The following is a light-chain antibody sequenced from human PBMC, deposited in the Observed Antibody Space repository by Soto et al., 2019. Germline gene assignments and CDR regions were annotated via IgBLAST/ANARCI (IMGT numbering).Light chain of an antibody. CDR3: QQTYSAPPR. Sequence: DIQMTQSPSALSASIGDRVTLTSRASKSIGTNLHWYQQIPGKAPKLLIYAVSSLQSGVSSRFSGSVSGTDFTLSINSLQREDFSTYYCQQTYSAPPRLGQGAKVDSK. J-gene: IGKJ1*01. CDR1: KSIGTN. V-gene: IGKV1-39*01. CDR2: AVS.